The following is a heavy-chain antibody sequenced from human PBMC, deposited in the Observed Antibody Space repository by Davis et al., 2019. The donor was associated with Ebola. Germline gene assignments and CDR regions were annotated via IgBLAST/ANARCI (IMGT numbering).Heavy chain of an antibody. V-gene: IGHV1-2*02. D-gene: IGHD2-2*01. CDR3: AREARIVVIPAAIRGAWFNH. J-gene: IGHJ5*02. CDR2: INPNSGGT. CDR1: EYTFTGYY. Sequence: AASVKVSCKASEYTFTGYYMHWVRQAPGQGLEWMGWINPNSGGTNYAQKFQGRVTMTRDTSISTAYMELSRLRSDDTAVYYCAREARIVVIPAAIRGAWFNHWGQGTLVTVSS.